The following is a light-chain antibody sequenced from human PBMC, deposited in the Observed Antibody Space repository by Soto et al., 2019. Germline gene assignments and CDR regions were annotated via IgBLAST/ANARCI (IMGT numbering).Light chain of an antibody. CDR1: QSISTN. V-gene: IGKV3-15*01. CDR2: GAS. J-gene: IGKJ1*01. Sequence: EVVMTQSPATLSVSPGERATLSRRASQSISTNLAWYQQKPGQAPRLLMYGASTRATGVPARFSGSGSGTEFTLTISSLQSEDFAVYSCQQYGSWPPTWSFGQGTKVEVK. CDR3: QQYGSWPPTWS.